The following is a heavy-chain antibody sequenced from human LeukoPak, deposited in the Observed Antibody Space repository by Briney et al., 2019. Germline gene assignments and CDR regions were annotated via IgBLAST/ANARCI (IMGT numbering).Heavy chain of an antibody. CDR3: TKELHVAVAVADYYYFYMDV. D-gene: IGHD6-19*01. CDR2: INGGGNTT. CDR1: GFAFSTFA. Sequence: PGGSLRLSCAASGFAFSTFAMGWVRQSPGKGLEWLSTINGGGNTTFYADSVKGRFTISRDNSKNTLYLHMDSLRPDDTAIYYCTKELHVAVAVADYYYFYMDVWGRGTVVTVSS. J-gene: IGHJ6*03. V-gene: IGHV3-23*01.